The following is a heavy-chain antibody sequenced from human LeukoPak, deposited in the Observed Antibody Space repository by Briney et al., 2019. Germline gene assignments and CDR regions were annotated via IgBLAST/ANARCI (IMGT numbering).Heavy chain of an antibody. J-gene: IGHJ5*02. CDR3: ARGPPLFDP. CDR2: ISISSNTV. Sequence: GGSLRLSCAASGFTFSSYTMNWVRQAPGKGLEWVSYISISSNTVYYADSVKGRFTISRDNAKNSLYLQMNSLRAEDTAVYYCARGPPLFDPWGQGTLVTVSS. CDR1: GFTFSSYT. V-gene: IGHV3-48*01.